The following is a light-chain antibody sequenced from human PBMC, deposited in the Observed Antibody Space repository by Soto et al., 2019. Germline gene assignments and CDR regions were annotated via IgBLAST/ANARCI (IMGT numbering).Light chain of an antibody. V-gene: IGKV1-39*01. J-gene: IGKJ2*01. CDR1: QNIVFY. CDR3: QQSYSTPPYT. Sequence: DIQMTQSPSSLSASVGDRVTITCRSSQNIVFYVNWYQHKSGTPPKLLIYAASSLKGGVPSRFSGSGSGTDFTLTIISLQPEDFSTYYCQQSYSTPPYTFGQGTKLEMK. CDR2: AAS.